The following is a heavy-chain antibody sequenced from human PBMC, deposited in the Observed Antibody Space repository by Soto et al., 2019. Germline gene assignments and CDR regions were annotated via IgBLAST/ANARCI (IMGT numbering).Heavy chain of an antibody. V-gene: IGHV4-34*01. J-gene: IGHJ6*02. CDR1: CGSFSGYY. Sequence: PSETLSLTWSAYCGSFSGYYWNWILHPPGKGLECIGEINHSGSTNYNPSLKSRVTISVDTSKNQFSLKLSSVTAADTAVYYCARGRGVYYYYGLDVWGQGTTVTVSS. CDR2: INHSGST. CDR3: ARGRGVYYYYGLDV. D-gene: IGHD3-10*01.